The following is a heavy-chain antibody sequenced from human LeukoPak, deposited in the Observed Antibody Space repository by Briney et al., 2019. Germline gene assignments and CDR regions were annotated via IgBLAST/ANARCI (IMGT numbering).Heavy chain of an antibody. D-gene: IGHD2-2*01. CDR3: ARAGPRVIVVVPAAIPGWFDP. CDR1: GYTFTGYY. V-gene: IGHV1-2*02. J-gene: IGHJ5*02. CDR2: INPNSGGT. Sequence: ASVKLSFKASGYTFTGYYMHWVRQAPGQGLEWMGWINPNSGGTNYAQKFQGRVTMTRDTSISTAYMELSRLRSDDTAVYYCARAGPRVIVVVPAAIPGWFDPWGQGTLVTVSS.